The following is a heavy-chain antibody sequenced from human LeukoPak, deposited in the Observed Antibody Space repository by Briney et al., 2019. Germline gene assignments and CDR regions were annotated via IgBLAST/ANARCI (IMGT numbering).Heavy chain of an antibody. CDR3: AKGAFRDQVQGYYYMDV. D-gene: IGHD3-10*01. J-gene: IGHJ6*03. CDR1: GFTFSSYA. Sequence: PGGSLRLSCVASGFTFSSYAMSWVRQAPGKGLEWVANIKQDGSEKYYVDSVKGRFIISRDNAKNSLYLQMNSLRAEDTAVYYCAKGAFRDQVQGYYYMDVWGKGTTVTVSS. V-gene: IGHV3-7*01. CDR2: IKQDGSEK.